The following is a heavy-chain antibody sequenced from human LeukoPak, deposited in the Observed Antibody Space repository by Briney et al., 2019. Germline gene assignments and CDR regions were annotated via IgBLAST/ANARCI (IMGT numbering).Heavy chain of an antibody. D-gene: IGHD3-22*01. J-gene: IGHJ4*02. CDR3: TTGGLDYYDRRVFDY. CDR2: IKSKTDGGTT. V-gene: IGHV3-15*01. Sequence: GSLRLSCAASGFTFSNAWMSWVRQAPGKGLEWVGRIKSKTDGGTTDYAAPVKGRFTISRDDSKNTLYLQMNSLKTEDTAVYYCTTGGLDYYDRRVFDYWGQGTLVTVSS. CDR1: GFTFSNAW.